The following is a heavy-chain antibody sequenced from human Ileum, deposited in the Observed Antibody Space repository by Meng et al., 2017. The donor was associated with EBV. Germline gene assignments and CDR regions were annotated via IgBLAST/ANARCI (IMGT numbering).Heavy chain of an antibody. CDR3: ARDAFQYASGIPAH. V-gene: IGHV4-4*02. Sequence: VQRTGAGHRLVRPSGTLSLTCTVSGDSFSGSYWWSWVRQSPEKGLEWIGEVYPSGTPYYNPSLKSRVTISLDKSRNQFSLNLIYVTAADAAVYYCARDAFQYASGIPAHWGQGTLVTVSS. D-gene: IGHD3-16*01. J-gene: IGHJ4*02. CDR2: VYPSGTP. CDR1: GDSFSGSYW.